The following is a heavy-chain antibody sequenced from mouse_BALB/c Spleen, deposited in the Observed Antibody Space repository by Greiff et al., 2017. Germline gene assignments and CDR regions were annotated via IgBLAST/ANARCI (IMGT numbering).Heavy chain of an antibody. V-gene: IGHV1S56*01. D-gene: IGHD1-1*01. CDR2: IYPGNVNT. J-gene: IGHJ4*01. Sequence: QVQLKQSGPELVKPGASVRISCKASGYTFTSYYIHWVKQRPGQGLEWIGWIYPGNVNTKYNEKFKGKATLTADKSSSTAYMQLSSLTSEDSAVYFCARSYEYAMDYWGQGTSVTVSS. CDR1: GYTFTSYY. CDR3: ARSYEYAMDY.